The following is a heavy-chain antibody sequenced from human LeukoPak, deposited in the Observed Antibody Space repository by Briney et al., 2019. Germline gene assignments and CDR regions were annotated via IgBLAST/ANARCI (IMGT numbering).Heavy chain of an antibody. J-gene: IGHJ4*02. CDR2: IKQDGSEK. CDR3: AKEGKWYRGPVHLPLDY. CDR1: GFTFSSYW. V-gene: IGHV3-7*03. Sequence: GGSLRLSCAASGFTFSSYWMSWVRQAPGKGLEWVANIKQDGSEKDYVDSVKGRFTISRDNSKNTLYLQMNSLRAEDTAVYYCAKEGKWYRGPVHLPLDYWGQGTLVTVSS. D-gene: IGHD1-26*01.